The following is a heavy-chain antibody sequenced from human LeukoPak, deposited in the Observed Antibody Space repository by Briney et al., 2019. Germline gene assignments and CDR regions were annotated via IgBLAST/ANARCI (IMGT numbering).Heavy chain of an antibody. Sequence: SETLSLTCTVSGGSISSGSCYWSWIRQPAGKGLEWIGRIYTSGSTNYNPSLKSRVTISVDTSKNQFSRKLSSVTAADTAVYYCARDSRRYDILTGYSIGRWFDPWGQGTLVTVSS. V-gene: IGHV4-61*02. CDR2: IYTSGST. J-gene: IGHJ5*02. CDR3: ARDSRRYDILTGYSIGRWFDP. D-gene: IGHD3-9*01. CDR1: GGSISSGSCY.